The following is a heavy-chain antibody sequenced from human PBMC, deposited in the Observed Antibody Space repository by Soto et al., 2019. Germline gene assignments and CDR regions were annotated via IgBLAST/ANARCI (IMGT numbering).Heavy chain of an antibody. Sequence: QVQLQESGPGLVQPSGTLSLTCAISGGSISGSCWWSWLRQSPGKGLEWLGEIYHTGSTNSNPSLKSRLGISFGTSNNQFSLKLNSVTAADTAVYYCARLSPTFHDYGDYYFDHWGQGSLVTVAS. V-gene: IGHV4-4*02. CDR3: ARLSPTFHDYGDYYFDH. CDR2: IYHTGST. D-gene: IGHD4-17*01. J-gene: IGHJ4*02. CDR1: GGSISGSCW.